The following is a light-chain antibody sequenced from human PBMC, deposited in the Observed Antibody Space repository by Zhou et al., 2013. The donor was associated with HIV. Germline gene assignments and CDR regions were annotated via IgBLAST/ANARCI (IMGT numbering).Light chain of an antibody. Sequence: DIQMTQSPSILSASVGDRVTITCRASQSISHWLAWYQQKPGKAPKLLIYGASSLQSGVPSRFSGSGFGTDFTLTIAGLQSEDVAVYYCQQYNRWPPLTFGGGTQVEIK. CDR1: QSISHW. CDR3: QQYNRWPPLT. J-gene: IGKJ4*01. CDR2: GAS. V-gene: IGKV1-5*01.